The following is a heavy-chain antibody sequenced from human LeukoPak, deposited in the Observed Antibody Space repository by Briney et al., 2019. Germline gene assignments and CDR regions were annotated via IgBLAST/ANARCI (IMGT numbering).Heavy chain of an antibody. V-gene: IGHV3-74*03. Sequence: PGGSLRLSCAASGFTFSRYWMHWVRQAPGKGLMWVSRISPDGSTTLYADSVKGRFTISRDNAKNTLYLQMNSLGAEGTAVYYCARDLVGRDTAMVDYWGQGTLVTVSS. D-gene: IGHD5-18*01. CDR1: GFTFSRYW. J-gene: IGHJ4*02. CDR2: ISPDGSTT. CDR3: ARDLVGRDTAMVDY.